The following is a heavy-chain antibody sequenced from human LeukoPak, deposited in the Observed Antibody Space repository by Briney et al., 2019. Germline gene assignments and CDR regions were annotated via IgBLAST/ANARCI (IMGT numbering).Heavy chain of an antibody. V-gene: IGHV3-74*01. CDR2: INSDGSST. D-gene: IGHD3-3*01. J-gene: IGHJ6*02. CDR1: GFTFSSYW. CDR3: AKDITIFGFVINYYGMGV. Sequence: PGGSLRLSCAASGFTFSSYWMHWVRQAPGKGLVWVSRINSDGSSTSYADSVKGRFTISRDNSKNTLYLQMNTLRAEDTAIYYCAKDITIFGFVINYYGMGVWGQGTTVTVSS.